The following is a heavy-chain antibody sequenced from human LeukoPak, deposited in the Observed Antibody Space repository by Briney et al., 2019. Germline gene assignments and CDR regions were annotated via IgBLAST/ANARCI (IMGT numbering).Heavy chain of an antibody. CDR3: AKAPGGIVAY. CDR2: INGGGGST. V-gene: IGHV3-23*01. Sequence: AGGSLRLSCAASGFTFSNSAMSWVRQAPGKGLEWVSAINGGGGSTYYADSVKGRFTISRDNSKNTLYLQVNSLRAEDTAVYYCAKAPGGIVAYWGQGTLVTVSS. CDR1: GFTFSNSA. D-gene: IGHD3-16*01. J-gene: IGHJ4*02.